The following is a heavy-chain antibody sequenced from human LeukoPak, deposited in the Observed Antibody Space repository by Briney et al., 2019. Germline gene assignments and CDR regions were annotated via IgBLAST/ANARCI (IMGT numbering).Heavy chain of an antibody. CDR2: IYYSGRT. Sequence: SETLSLTCTVSGGSISSSSYYWGWIRQPPGKGLEWIASIYYSGRTYYNPSLKSRVTISVDTSKNQFSLKLSSVTAADTAVYYCARLGVPAAMLDYWGQGTLVTASS. CDR3: ARLGVPAAMLDY. CDR1: GGSISSSSYY. V-gene: IGHV4-39*01. J-gene: IGHJ4*02. D-gene: IGHD2-2*01.